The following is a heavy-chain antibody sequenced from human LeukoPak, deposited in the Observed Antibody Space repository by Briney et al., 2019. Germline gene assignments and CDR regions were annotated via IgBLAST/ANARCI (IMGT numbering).Heavy chain of an antibody. D-gene: IGHD3-22*01. CDR3: ARGEDYYDSSGYSDY. CDR1: GFTFSSYS. J-gene: IGHJ4*02. V-gene: IGHV3-21*04. CDR2: ISSSSSYI. Sequence: KPGGSLRLSCAASGFTFSSYSMNWVRQAPGKGLEWVSSISSSSSYIYYADSVKGRFTISRNNAKNLLYLQMNSLRAEDTAVYYCARGEDYYDSSGYSDYWGQGTLVTVSS.